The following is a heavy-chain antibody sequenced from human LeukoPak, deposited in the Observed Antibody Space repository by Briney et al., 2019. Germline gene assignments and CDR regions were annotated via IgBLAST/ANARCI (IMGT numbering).Heavy chain of an antibody. CDR3: ARTNSYDFWSGYYFDY. Sequence: SETLSLTCTVSGGSISSYYWSWIRQPPGKGLEWIGYIYYSGSTNYNPSLKSRVTISVDTSKNQFSLELSSVTAADTAVYYCARTNSYDFWSGYYFDYWGQGTLVTVSS. CDR2: IYYSGST. CDR1: GGSISSYY. V-gene: IGHV4-59*08. J-gene: IGHJ4*02. D-gene: IGHD3-3*01.